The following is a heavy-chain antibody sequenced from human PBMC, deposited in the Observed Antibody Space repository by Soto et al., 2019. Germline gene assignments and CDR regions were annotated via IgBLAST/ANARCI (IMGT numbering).Heavy chain of an antibody. CDR3: ARANSGYYYYGMDV. Sequence: SETLSLTCTVSGGSISSGGYYWSWIRQHPGKGLEWIGYIYYSGSTYYNPSLKSRVTISVDTSKNQFSLKLSSVTAADTAVYYCARANSGYYYYGMDVWGQGTLVTVSS. CDR1: GGSISSGGYY. J-gene: IGHJ6*02. V-gene: IGHV4-31*03. D-gene: IGHD7-27*01. CDR2: IYYSGST.